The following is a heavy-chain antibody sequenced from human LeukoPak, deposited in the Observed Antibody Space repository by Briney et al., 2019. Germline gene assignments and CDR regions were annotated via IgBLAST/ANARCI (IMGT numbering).Heavy chain of an antibody. D-gene: IGHD2/OR15-2a*01. J-gene: IGHJ3*02. CDR3: ARSIVDEAFDI. CDR1: GGSISSYY. CDR2: IYYSGST. V-gene: IGHV4-59*01. Sequence: SETLSLTCTVSGGSISSYYWSWIRQPPGKGLEWIGYIYYSGSTYYNPSLKSRVTISVDTSKNQFSLKLSSVTAADTAVYYCARSIVDEAFDIWGQGTMVTVSS.